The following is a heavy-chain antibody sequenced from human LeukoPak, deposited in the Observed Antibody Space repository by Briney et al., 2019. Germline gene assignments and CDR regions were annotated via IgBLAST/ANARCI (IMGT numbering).Heavy chain of an antibody. J-gene: IGHJ3*02. CDR2: IKQDGSEK. V-gene: IGHV3-7*01. CDR3: ARRYFDWFLGAGGSLDI. Sequence: GGSLRLSCAGSGFTFRSYWMHWGREAPGKGLGWVANIKQDGSEKYYVDSAKGRFTISRDNANDSVYLQMNSLRAEDTAVYYCARRYFDWFLGAGGSLDIWGQGTMVTVSS. D-gene: IGHD3-9*01. CDR1: GFTFRSYW.